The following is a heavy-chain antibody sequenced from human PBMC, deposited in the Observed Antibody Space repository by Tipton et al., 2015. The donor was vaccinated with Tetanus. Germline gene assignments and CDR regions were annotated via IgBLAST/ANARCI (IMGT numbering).Heavy chain of an antibody. CDR3: ARRLGRYTGDQIWHFDL. V-gene: IGHV5-51*01. J-gene: IGHJ2*01. CDR1: GYNFNLYW. Sequence: QLVQSGAEVKKPGESLKISRQGSGYNFNLYWIAWVRQMPGKGLEWMGIIYPGDSDTTYRPSFQGQVTISADRSISTAYLQWSSLMASATAVFFCARRLGRYTGDQIWHFDLWGRGTLVTVSS. CDR2: IYPGDSDT. D-gene: IGHD7-27*01.